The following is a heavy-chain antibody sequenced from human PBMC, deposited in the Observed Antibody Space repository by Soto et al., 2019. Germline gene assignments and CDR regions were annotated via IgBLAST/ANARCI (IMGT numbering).Heavy chain of an antibody. Sequence: SVKVSCEASGYTFTSYAMHWVRQAPVQRLEWMGWINAGNGNTKYSQKFQGRVTITRDTSASTAYMELSSLRSEDTAVYYCARVVGIAAAGTGYWGQGTLVTVSS. V-gene: IGHV1-3*01. CDR1: GYTFTSYA. J-gene: IGHJ4*02. D-gene: IGHD6-13*01. CDR3: ARVVGIAAAGTGY. CDR2: INAGNGNT.